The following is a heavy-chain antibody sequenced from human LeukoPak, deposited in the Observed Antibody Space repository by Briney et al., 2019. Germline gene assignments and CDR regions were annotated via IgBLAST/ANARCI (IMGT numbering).Heavy chain of an antibody. CDR2: ISSSGSTI. CDR3: ASLFLEGFCSTPSCYGDDY. CDR1: GFTFSDYY. Sequence: GGSLRLSCAASGFTFSDYYMSWIRQAPGRGLEWVSYISSSGSTIYYADSVKGRFTISRDNSKNTLYLQMNSLRAEDTAVYYCASLFLEGFCSTPSCYGDDYWGQGTLVTVSS. V-gene: IGHV3-11*04. J-gene: IGHJ4*02. D-gene: IGHD2-2*01.